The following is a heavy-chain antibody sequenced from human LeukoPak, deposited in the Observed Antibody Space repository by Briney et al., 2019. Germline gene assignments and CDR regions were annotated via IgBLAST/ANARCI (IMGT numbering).Heavy chain of an antibody. V-gene: IGHV4-39*07. Sequence: SETLSLTCTVSGGSISSSSYYWGWIRQPPGKGLEWIGSIYYSGSTYYNPSLKSRVTISVDTSKNQFSLKLSSVTAADTAVYYCARDLSSRYLTSWHIDYWGQGTLVTVSS. CDR1: GGSISSSSYY. CDR3: ARDLSSRYLTSWHIDY. D-gene: IGHD2-2*01. J-gene: IGHJ4*02. CDR2: IYYSGST.